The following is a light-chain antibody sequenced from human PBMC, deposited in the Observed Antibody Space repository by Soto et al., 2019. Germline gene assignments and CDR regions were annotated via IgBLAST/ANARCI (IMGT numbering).Light chain of an antibody. CDR2: EIF. CDR3: QHGDRWSPRIT. Sequence: EIVLTQSPATLSFSPGDTATLSCRASQNVGSYLAWYQQKPGQAPRLLIYEIFKRATGIPTRFSGSGSGTDFTLTLRSPDPEDFAVYDSQHGDRWSPRITFGPGTTVDIK. V-gene: IGKV3-11*01. CDR1: QNVGSY. J-gene: IGKJ3*01.